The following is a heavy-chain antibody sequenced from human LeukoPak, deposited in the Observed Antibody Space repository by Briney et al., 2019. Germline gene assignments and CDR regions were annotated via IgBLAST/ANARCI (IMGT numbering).Heavy chain of an antibody. CDR1: GSTFSTYA. CDR2: IWYDGSNK. V-gene: IGHV3-33*01. J-gene: IGHJ3*01. CDR3: ARARYYYGSGSYSLDAFDV. Sequence: GGSLRLSCAASGSTFSTYAMHWVRQAPGKGLEWAAAIWYDGSNKYYADSVNGRYTISRDNSKNTLYLQMNSLRAEDRAVYYCARARYYYGSGSYSLDAFDVWGQGTMVTVSS. D-gene: IGHD3-10*01.